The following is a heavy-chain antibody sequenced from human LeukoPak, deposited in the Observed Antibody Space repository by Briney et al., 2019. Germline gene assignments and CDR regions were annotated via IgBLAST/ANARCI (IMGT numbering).Heavy chain of an antibody. CDR2: INPSGST. V-gene: IGHV4-34*01. J-gene: IGHJ4*02. CDR3: ARLAAKTVEY. D-gene: IGHD2-15*01. CDR1: GGSFSGYY. Sequence: SETLSLTCAVYGGSFSGYYWSWIRQPPGKGLEWIGEINPSGSTNYNPSLKSRVTISVDTSKNQFSLNLSSVTAADTAVYYCARLAAKTVEYWGQGTLVTVSS.